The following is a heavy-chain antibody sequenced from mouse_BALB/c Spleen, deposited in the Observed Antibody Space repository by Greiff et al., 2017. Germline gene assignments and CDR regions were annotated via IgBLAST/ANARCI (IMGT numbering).Heavy chain of an antibody. CDR2: ISSGSSTI. Sequence: EVQGVESGGGLVQPGGSRKLSCAASGFTFSSFGMHWVRQAPEKGLEWVAYISSGSSTIYYADTVKGRFTISRDNAKNTLYLQMSSLKSEDTAMYYCASPYGPLYFDVWGAGTTVTVSS. J-gene: IGHJ1*01. V-gene: IGHV5-17*02. D-gene: IGHD1-2*01. CDR3: ASPYGPLYFDV. CDR1: GFTFSSFG.